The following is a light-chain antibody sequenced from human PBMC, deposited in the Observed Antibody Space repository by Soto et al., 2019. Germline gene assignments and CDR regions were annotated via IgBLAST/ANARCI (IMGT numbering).Light chain of an antibody. CDR3: QQYNTWPTWR. CDR2: GAS. V-gene: IGKV3-15*01. Sequence: EIVMTQSPATLSVSPGERATLSCRASQSVSSNLAWYQQKPGQAPRLLIYGASTRATGIPARFSGSGSGTEFSLTISSLQFEVFEVYYCQQYNTWPTWRFGQGPKVDIK. CDR1: QSVSSN. J-gene: IGKJ1*01.